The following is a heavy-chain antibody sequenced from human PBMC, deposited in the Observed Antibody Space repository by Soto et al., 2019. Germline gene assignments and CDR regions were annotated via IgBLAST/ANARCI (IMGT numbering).Heavy chain of an antibody. D-gene: IGHD6-25*01. CDR1: GYTFTSYG. CDR2: ISAYNGNT. Sequence: ASVKVSCKASGYTFTSYGISWVRQAPGQGLEWMGWISAYNGNTNYAQKLQGRVTMTTDTSTSTAYMELRSLRSDDTAVYYCARAPISAEGAYYYYYYMDVWGKGTTVTVS. CDR3: ARAPISAEGAYYYYYYMDV. J-gene: IGHJ6*03. V-gene: IGHV1-18*01.